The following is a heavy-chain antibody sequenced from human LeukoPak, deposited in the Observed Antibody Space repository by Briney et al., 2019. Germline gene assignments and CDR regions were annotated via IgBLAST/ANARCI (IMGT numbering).Heavy chain of an antibody. D-gene: IGHD2-2*01. CDR3: ARGSVVPAPDAFDI. CDR1: GFTFSTYG. V-gene: IGHV3-30*02. J-gene: IGHJ3*02. CDR2: IRYDGSNK. Sequence: GGSLRLSCAASGFTFSTYGMHWVRQAPGKGLEWVAFIRYDGSNKYYADSVKGRFTISRDNSKNTLYLQMNSLRAEDTAVYYCARGSVVPAPDAFDIWGQGTMVTVSS.